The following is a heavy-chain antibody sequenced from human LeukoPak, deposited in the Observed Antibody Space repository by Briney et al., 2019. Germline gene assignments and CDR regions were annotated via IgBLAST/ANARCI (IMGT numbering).Heavy chain of an antibody. CDR2: ISTSGSTI. CDR1: GFTFSTYE. V-gene: IGHV3-48*03. CDR3: ARVSYSSSYYFDY. J-gene: IGHJ4*02. D-gene: IGHD6-6*01. Sequence: PGGSLRLSCAASGFTFSTYEMNWVRQAPGKGLEWVSYISTSGSTIYYVGSVKGRFTISRDNAKNSLYQHMNSLRAEDTAVYYCARVSYSSSYYFDYWGQGTLVTVSS.